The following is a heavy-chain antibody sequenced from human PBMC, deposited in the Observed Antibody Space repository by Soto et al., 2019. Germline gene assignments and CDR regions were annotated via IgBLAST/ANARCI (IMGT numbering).Heavy chain of an antibody. V-gene: IGHV3-33*01. J-gene: IGHJ4*02. D-gene: IGHD7-27*01. CDR2: IWYDGGNK. CDR1: GFTFSNYG. Sequence: GGSLRLSCAASGFTFSNYGMHWVRQAPGKGLVWVAVIWYDGGNKFYEASVKGRFTVSRDNSRNTLYLQINSLRAEATAVYYCARGVPLGTPRAHFDYWGQGALVTV. CDR3: ARGVPLGTPRAHFDY.